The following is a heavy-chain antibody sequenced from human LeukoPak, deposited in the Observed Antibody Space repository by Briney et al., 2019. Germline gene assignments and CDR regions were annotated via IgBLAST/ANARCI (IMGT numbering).Heavy chain of an antibody. D-gene: IGHD3-10*01. CDR1: GFTFSDYY. CDR3: AKDRQITMVRGVISDY. Sequence: GGSLRLSCAASGFTFSDYYMSWIRQAPGKGLEWVSAISGSGGSTYYADSVKGRFTISRDNSKNTLYLQMNSLRAEDTAVYYCAKDRQITMVRGVISDYWGQGTLVTVSS. J-gene: IGHJ4*02. V-gene: IGHV3-23*01. CDR2: ISGSGGST.